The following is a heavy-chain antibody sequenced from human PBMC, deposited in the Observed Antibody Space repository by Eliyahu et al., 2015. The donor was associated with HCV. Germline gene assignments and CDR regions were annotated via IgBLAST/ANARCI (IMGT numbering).Heavy chain of an antibody. D-gene: IGHD1-26*01. CDR3: AREKLNLIVGAKRGAFDI. Sequence: EVQLVESGGGLVXPGGSLRLSCAASGFTFXDXXMDXVXQAPGKGLXWVGRTRNKANSYTTEYAASVKGRFTISRDDSKNSLYLQMNSLKTEDTAVYYCAREKLNLIVGAKRGAFDIWGQGTMVTVSS. J-gene: IGHJ3*02. CDR2: TRNKANSYTT. V-gene: IGHV3-72*01. CDR1: GFTFXDXX.